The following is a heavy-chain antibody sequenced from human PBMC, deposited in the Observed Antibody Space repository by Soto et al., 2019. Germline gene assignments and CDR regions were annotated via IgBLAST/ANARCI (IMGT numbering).Heavy chain of an antibody. CDR1: GVSITSYY. CDR3: ARVPVAVAATEDYYGLDV. CDR2: INTDGLS. V-gene: IGHV4-4*07. J-gene: IGHJ6*02. Sequence: SETLSLTCSVSGVSITSYYWSWVRQSAGGGLEWMGRINTDGLSTYSPSFKSRLTMSLDTSKNQVSLRLISVTAADTAVYFCARVPVAVAATEDYYGLDVWGQGTTVTVSS. D-gene: IGHD2-15*01.